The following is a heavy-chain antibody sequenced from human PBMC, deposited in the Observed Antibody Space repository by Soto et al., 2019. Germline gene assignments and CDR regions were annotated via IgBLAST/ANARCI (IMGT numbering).Heavy chain of an antibody. CDR2: IYYSGNT. Sequence: SETLSLTCSVSGDSISSSYWSWIRQPPGKGLEWIGYIYYSGNTYYNPSLKSRVTISVDTSKNQFSLKLSSVAAADTAIYYCARARGTYFFDYWGPGTLVTVSS. V-gene: IGHV4-59*01. J-gene: IGHJ4*02. CDR3: ARARGTYFFDY. CDR1: GDSISSSY. D-gene: IGHD1-26*01.